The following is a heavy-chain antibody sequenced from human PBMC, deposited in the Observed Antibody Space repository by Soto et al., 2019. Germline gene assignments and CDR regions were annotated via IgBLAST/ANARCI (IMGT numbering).Heavy chain of an antibody. CDR1: GYSFTYRY. V-gene: IGHV1-45*02. Sequence: QMQLVQSGTEVKKTGSSVKISCKASGYSFTYRYLHWVRQAPGKPFEWMGWITVYNGDTKYAQRFQHRVTITRETSLTAVYMEMRTLTSEDTAMYYCVRLPLAGPLPDDVLDEWGQGTMVTVSS. CDR2: ITVYNGDT. CDR3: VRLPLAGPLPDDVLDE. J-gene: IGHJ3*01.